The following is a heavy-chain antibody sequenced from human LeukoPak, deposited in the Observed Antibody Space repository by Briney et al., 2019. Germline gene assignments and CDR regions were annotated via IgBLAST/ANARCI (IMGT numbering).Heavy chain of an antibody. Sequence: NPSETLSLTCTVSGGSISSYYWSWVRQPPGKGLEWIGYIYYSGSTNYNPSLNGRVTMSLDKSSNQLSLHLTSVTAADTATYFCSRESGPFCPFGYWGQGTLVIVSS. CDR1: GGSISSYY. J-gene: IGHJ4*02. CDR2: IYYSGST. D-gene: IGHD1-26*01. CDR3: SRESGPFCPFGY. V-gene: IGHV4-59*12.